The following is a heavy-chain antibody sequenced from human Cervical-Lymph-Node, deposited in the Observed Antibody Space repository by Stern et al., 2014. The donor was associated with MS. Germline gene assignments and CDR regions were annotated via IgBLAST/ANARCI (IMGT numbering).Heavy chain of an antibody. J-gene: IGHJ5*02. D-gene: IGHD3-22*01. CDR1: GFTFSLYD. CDR3: AKDPRIYDSSGYLDA. CDR2: ISYDGDNK. Sequence: QVHLVESGGGVVQPGRSLRLSCAASGFTFSLYDMHWVRQAPGKGLEWVAVISYDGDNKFYTDSVKGRFTISRDSSKSTLYLQLNSLRPEDTAIYYCAKDPRIYDSSGYLDAWGQGTLVTVSS. V-gene: IGHV3-30*18.